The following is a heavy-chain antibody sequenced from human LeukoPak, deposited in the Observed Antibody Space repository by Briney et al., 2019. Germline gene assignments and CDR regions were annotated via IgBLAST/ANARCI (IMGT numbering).Heavy chain of an antibody. V-gene: IGHV3-30*18. CDR2: ISSDGSNT. CDR3: AKDSVVMNFFES. D-gene: IGHD3-22*01. CDR1: GFTFSSYV. J-gene: IGHJ4*02. Sequence: TGGSLRLSCAASGFTFSSYVMHWVRQSPGKGLEWVAVISSDGSNTDYADSVKGRFTISRDNSKNTLYLELHRLRAEDTAVYYCAKDSVVMNFFESWGQGTLVTVSS.